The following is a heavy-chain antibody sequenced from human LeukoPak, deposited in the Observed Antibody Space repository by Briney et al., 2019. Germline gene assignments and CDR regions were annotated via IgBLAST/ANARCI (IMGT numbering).Heavy chain of an antibody. J-gene: IGHJ4*02. D-gene: IGHD3-22*01. V-gene: IGHV3-66*01. CDR3: ARESGYDSSGYYGRLVAFDY. CDR2: IYSGGST. Sequence: GALSLPFAASGFTVSSNYMSWVRPAPGKGLGWVSVIYSGGSTYYAYSVKGGFTISRDNSKNTLYLQMNSLRAEDTAVYYCARESGYDSSGYYGRLVAFDYWGQGTLVTVSS. CDR1: GFTVSSNY.